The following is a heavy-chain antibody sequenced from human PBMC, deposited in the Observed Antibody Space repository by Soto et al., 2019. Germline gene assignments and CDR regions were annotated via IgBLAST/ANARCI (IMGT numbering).Heavy chain of an antibody. Sequence: EVQLVESGGGLVQPGGSLRLSCAASGFTFSSYWMHWVRQAPGKGLVWVSRINSDGSSTSYADSVKGRFTISRDNAKNTLDLEMNSLRADDTAVYDCARSLLLSGDYWGQGTLVTVSS. V-gene: IGHV3-74*01. J-gene: IGHJ4*02. CDR3: ARSLLLSGDY. D-gene: IGHD1-26*01. CDR2: INSDGSST. CDR1: GFTFSSYW.